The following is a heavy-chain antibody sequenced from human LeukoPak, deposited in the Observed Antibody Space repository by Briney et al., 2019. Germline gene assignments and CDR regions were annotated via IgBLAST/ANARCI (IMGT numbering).Heavy chain of an antibody. D-gene: IGHD3-3*01. Sequence: GGSLRLSCAASGFTFSDYWMHWVRQVPGKGLVWVSRVNSDGSSTSYADSVKGRFTISRDNAKNTLYLQMNSLRAEDTAVYYCARETYYDFWSGYYQDAFDIWGQGTMVTVSS. CDR1: GFTFSDYW. J-gene: IGHJ3*02. V-gene: IGHV3-74*01. CDR3: ARETYYDFWSGYYQDAFDI. CDR2: VNSDGSST.